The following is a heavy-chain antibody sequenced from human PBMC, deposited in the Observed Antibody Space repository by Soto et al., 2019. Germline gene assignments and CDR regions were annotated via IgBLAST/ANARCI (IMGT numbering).Heavy chain of an antibody. CDR3: ASTIFGGAEGGMDV. CDR1: GFTFSSYG. Sequence: GGSLRLSCAASGFTFSSYGMHWVRQAPGKGLEWVEVIWYDGSNKYYADSVKGRFTISRDNSKNTLYLQMNSLRAEDTAVYYCASTIFGGAEGGMDVWGQGTTVPVSS. CDR2: IWYDGSNK. V-gene: IGHV3-33*01. J-gene: IGHJ6*02. D-gene: IGHD3-3*01.